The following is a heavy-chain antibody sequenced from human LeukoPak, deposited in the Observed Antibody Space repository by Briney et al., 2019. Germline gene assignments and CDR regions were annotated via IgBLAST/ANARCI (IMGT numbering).Heavy chain of an antibody. V-gene: IGHV4-34*01. Sequence: SETLSLTCAVYGGSFSGYYWSWIRQPPGKGLEWIGEINHSGSTNYNPSLKSRVTISVDTSKNQFSLKLSSVTAADTAVYYCARGIHTKHLALTHFDYWGQGTLVTVSS. CDR1: GGSFSGYY. CDR2: INHSGST. CDR3: ARGIHTKHLALTHFDY. J-gene: IGHJ4*02.